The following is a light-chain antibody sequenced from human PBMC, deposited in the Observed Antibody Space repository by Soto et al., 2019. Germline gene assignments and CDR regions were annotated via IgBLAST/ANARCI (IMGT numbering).Light chain of an antibody. V-gene: IGLV2-18*02. CDR3: SSSTTSSTLI. CDR2: EVN. CDR1: SSDIGRYNR. J-gene: IGLJ2*01. Sequence: QSALTQPPSASGSPGQSVTISCTGTSSDIGRYNRVSWYHQPPGAAPKLIIYEVNNRPSGVPDRFSGSKSGNTASLTISGLQAEDEANYFCSSSTTSSTLIFGGGTKVTVL.